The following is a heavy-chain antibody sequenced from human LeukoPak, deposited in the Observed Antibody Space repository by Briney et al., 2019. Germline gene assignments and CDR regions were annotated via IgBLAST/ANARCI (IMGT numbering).Heavy chain of an antibody. CDR2: IWSDGSNK. D-gene: IGHD3-22*01. Sequence: PGGSLRLSCAASGFTFSSYGMHWVRQAPGKGLEWVAVIWSDGSNKYYADSVKGRFTISRDNSKNTLYLQMNSLRAEDTAVYYCARDPNDSLFDYWGQGTLVTVSS. V-gene: IGHV3-33*08. CDR1: GFTFSSYG. CDR3: ARDPNDSLFDY. J-gene: IGHJ4*02.